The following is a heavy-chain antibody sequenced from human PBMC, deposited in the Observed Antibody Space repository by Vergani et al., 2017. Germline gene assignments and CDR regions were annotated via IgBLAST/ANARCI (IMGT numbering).Heavy chain of an antibody. CDR3: ARAHNYDYIWGSYRSGNAFDI. J-gene: IGHJ3*02. V-gene: IGHV3-66*01. CDR1: GFTFSSYA. Sequence: EVQLLESGGGLVQPGGSLRLSCAASGFTFSSYAMSWVRQAPGKGLEWVSVIYSGGSTYYADSVKGRFTISRDNSKNTLYLQMNSLRAEDTAVYYCARAHNYDYIWGSYRSGNAFDIWGQGTMVTVSS. CDR2: IYSGGST. D-gene: IGHD3-16*02.